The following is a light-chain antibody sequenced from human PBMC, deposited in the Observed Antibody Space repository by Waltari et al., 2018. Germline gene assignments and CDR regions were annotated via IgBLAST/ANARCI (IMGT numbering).Light chain of an antibody. CDR3: AAWDDSLTGPV. CDR2: SNN. Sequence: QSVLTQPPSAYGTPGQRVTISCSGSSSNIGSHAVNWYQQLPGTAPTLLIFSNNQRPSGVPDRISGSKSGTSASLAISGLQSEDEADYYCAAWDDSLTGPVFGGGTKLTVL. CDR1: SSNIGSHA. V-gene: IGLV1-44*01. J-gene: IGLJ2*01.